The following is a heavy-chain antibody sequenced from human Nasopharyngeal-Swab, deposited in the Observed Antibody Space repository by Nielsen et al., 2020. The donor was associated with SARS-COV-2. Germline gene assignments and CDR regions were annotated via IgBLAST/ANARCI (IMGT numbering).Heavy chain of an antibody. V-gene: IGHV3-49*04. CDR1: GFTFGDYA. D-gene: IGHD1-26*01. J-gene: IGHJ6*03. CDR2: IRSKAYGGTT. Sequence: GGSLRLSCTASGFTFGDYAMSWVRQAPGKGLEGVGFIRSKAYGGTTEYAASVKGRFTISRDDSKSIAYLQMNSLKTEDTAVYYCTRDMASLSGSYYLYYYYMDVWGKGTTVTVSS. CDR3: TRDMASLSGSYYLYYYYMDV.